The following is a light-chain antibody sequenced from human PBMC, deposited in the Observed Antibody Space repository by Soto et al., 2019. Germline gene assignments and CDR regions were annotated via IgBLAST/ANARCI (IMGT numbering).Light chain of an antibody. Sequence: DIQMPQSPSSLSASVGDRVTITCRASQSISSYLNWYQQKPGKAPKLLIYAASSLQSGVPSRFSGSGSGTDFTLTISSLQPEDFAIYYCQQSYSTPLTFGGGTKVELK. CDR3: QQSYSTPLT. CDR1: QSISSY. V-gene: IGKV1-39*01. J-gene: IGKJ4*01. CDR2: AAS.